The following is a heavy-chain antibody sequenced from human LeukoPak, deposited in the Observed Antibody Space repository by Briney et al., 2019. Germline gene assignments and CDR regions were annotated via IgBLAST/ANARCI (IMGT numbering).Heavy chain of an antibody. V-gene: IGHV4-39*01. J-gene: IGHJ5*02. Sequence: KASETLSLTCTVSGDSINSSSYYWGWIRQPPGKGLEWIGSIYYSGNTYYNPSLESRVTMSIDTSKNQYSLNLRSVTDADTAVYYCARRGYGDHIGYHWGQGTLVTVSS. D-gene: IGHD4-17*01. CDR2: IYYSGNT. CDR1: GDSINSSSYY. CDR3: ARRGYGDHIGYH.